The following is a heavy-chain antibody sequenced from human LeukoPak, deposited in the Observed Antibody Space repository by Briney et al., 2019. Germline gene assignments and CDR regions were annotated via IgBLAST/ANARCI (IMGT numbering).Heavy chain of an antibody. J-gene: IGHJ4*02. Sequence: GGSLRLSCAASGFIFSRFWIPWVRQTPGKGLVWVSRINSDGITTNYADSVKGRFTISRDNAKNTLYLQMNSLRAEDTAVYYCAKDLMATNRIELDYWGQGTLVTVSS. CDR2: INSDGITT. CDR1: GFIFSRFW. V-gene: IGHV3-74*01. CDR3: AKDLMATNRIELDY. D-gene: IGHD5-12*01.